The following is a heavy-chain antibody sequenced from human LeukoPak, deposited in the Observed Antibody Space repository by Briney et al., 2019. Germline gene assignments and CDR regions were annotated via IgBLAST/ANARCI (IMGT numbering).Heavy chain of an antibody. CDR1: GGSISSGGYY. CDR2: IYYSGST. CDR3: ARERLELESNWFDP. Sequence: SQTLSLTCTVSGGSISSGGYYWSWIRQHPGKGLEWIGYIYYSGSTYYNPSLKSRVTISVDTSKNQFSLKLSSVTAADTAVYYCARERLELESNWFDPWGQGTLVTVSS. V-gene: IGHV4-31*03. J-gene: IGHJ5*02. D-gene: IGHD1-7*01.